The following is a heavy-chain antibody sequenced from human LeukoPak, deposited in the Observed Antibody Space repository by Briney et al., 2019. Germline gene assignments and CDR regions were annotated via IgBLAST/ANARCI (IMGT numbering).Heavy chain of an antibody. D-gene: IGHD2-15*01. CDR3: ARDSGYCSGGSCWYFDF. CDR2: INPNSGGT. V-gene: IGHV1-2*02. CDR1: GYTFTGYY. Sequence: ASVKVSCKASGYTFTGYYMHWVRQAPGQGLEWMGWINPNSGGTNYAQKFQGRVTMTRDTSISTAYMELSRLRSDDTAVYYCARDSGYCSGGSCWYFDFWGQGTLVTVSA. J-gene: IGHJ4*02.